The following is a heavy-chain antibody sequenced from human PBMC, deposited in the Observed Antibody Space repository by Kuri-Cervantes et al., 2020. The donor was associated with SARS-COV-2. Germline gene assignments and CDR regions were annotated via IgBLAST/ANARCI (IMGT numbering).Heavy chain of an antibody. CDR2: TYYSGST. D-gene: IGHD7-27*01. CDR1: GGSISSYY. V-gene: IGHV4-59*12. CDR3: ARRREITGGIYYCYYMDV. Sequence: SETLSLTCTVSGGSISSYYWSWIRQPPGKGLEWIGYTYYSGSTNYNPSLKSRVTISVDTSKNQFSLKLSSVTAADTAVYYCARRREITGGIYYCYYMDVWGKGTTVTVSS. J-gene: IGHJ6*03.